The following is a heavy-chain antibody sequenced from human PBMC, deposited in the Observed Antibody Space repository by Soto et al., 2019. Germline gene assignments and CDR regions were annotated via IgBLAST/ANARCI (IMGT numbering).Heavy chain of an antibody. D-gene: IGHD6-19*01. Sequence: SVKVSCKASGGNFSSHGISWVRQAPGQGLEFMGGIMPLFGTTNYAQKFRGRVTITADEPTSTVYMELRSLRSEDTAVYYCARVSGRGWYNWFDPWGQGTPVTVPQ. CDR3: ARVSGRGWYNWFDP. J-gene: IGHJ5*02. CDR2: IMPLFGTT. V-gene: IGHV1-69*13. CDR1: GGNFSSHG.